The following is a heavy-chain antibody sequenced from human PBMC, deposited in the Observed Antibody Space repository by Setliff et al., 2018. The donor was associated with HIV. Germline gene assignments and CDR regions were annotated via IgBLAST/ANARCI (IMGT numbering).Heavy chain of an antibody. V-gene: IGHV4-38-2*01. CDR3: ARGKTTGSFFVKIHAAFNV. CDR1: GDSFKSAYY. D-gene: IGHD4-17*01. CDR2: VFYRGGA. J-gene: IGHJ3*01. Sequence: PSETLSLTCAAFGDSFKSAYYWGWIRQPPRKTLQWLGSVFYRGGAYYNPSFKARLTMSLDTSKNQFSLNLTSLTAADTAVYFCARGKTTGSFFVKIHAAFNVWGPGTLVTVSS.